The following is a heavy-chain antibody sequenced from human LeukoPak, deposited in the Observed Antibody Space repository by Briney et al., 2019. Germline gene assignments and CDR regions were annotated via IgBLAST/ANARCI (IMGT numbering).Heavy chain of an antibody. D-gene: IGHD4-17*01. V-gene: IGHV4-61*01. CDR3: ARVLATVTTGGMDV. J-gene: IGHJ6*04. Sequence: KPSETLSLTCTVSGGSVSSGSYYWSWIRQPPGKGLEWIGYIYYSGSTNYNPSLKSRVTISVDTSKNQFSLKLSSVIAADTAVYYCARVLATVTTGGMDVWGKGTTVTVPS. CDR2: IYYSGST. CDR1: GGSVSSGSYY.